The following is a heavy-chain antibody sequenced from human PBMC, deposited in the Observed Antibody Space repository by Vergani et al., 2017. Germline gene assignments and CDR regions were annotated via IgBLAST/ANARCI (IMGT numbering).Heavy chain of an antibody. D-gene: IGHD4-17*01. J-gene: IGHJ5*02. CDR1: GGSISSGSYY. CDR2: IYTSGST. Sequence: QVQLQESGPGLVKPSQTLSLTCTVSGGSISSGSYYWSWIRQPAGKGLEWIGRIYTSGSTNYNPSLKSRVTISVDTSKNQFSLKLSSVTAADTAVYYCARDMTDYGDSNWFDPWGQGTLVTVSS. V-gene: IGHV4-61*02. CDR3: ARDMTDYGDSNWFDP.